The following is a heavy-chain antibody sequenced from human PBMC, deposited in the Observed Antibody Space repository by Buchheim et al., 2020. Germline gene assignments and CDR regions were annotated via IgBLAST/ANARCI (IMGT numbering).Heavy chain of an antibody. CDR3: ARDGVEGSGSYYNDLDY. D-gene: IGHD3-10*01. CDR2: INPSGGST. Sequence: QVQLVQSGAEVKKPGASVKVSCKAAGYTFTSYYMHWVRQAPGQGLEWMGIINPSGGSTSYAQKFQGSVTMTRDTSTSTVYMEVSSLRSEDTAVYYCARDGVEGSGSYYNDLDYWGQGTL. V-gene: IGHV1-46*01. J-gene: IGHJ4*02. CDR1: GYTFTSYY.